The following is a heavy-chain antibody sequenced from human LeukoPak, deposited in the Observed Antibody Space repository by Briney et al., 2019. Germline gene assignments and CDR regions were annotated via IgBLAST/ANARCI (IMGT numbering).Heavy chain of an antibody. CDR3: AKDIGYCSGGSCYSDYYYGMDV. CDR1: GFTFYDYA. CDR2: ISGDGGST. J-gene: IGHJ6*02. D-gene: IGHD2-15*01. V-gene: IGHV3-43*02. Sequence: PGGSLRLSYAASGFTFYDYAMHWVRQALGKGLEWVSLISGDGGSTYYADSVKGRFTISRDNSKNSLYLQMNSLRTEDTALYYCAKDIGYCSGGSCYSDYYYGMDVWGQGTTVTVSS.